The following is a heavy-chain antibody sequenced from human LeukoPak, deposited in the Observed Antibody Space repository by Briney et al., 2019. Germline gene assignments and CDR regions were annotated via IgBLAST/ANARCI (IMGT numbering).Heavy chain of an antibody. J-gene: IGHJ3*02. CDR1: GFTFSSYA. V-gene: IGHV3-30-3*01. CDR2: ISYDGSNK. Sequence: GGSLRLSCAASGFTFSSYAMHWVRQAPGKGLEWVAVISYDGSNKYYADSVKGRFTISRDNSKNTLYLQMNSLRAEDTAVYYCAREVWLPNDAFDIWGQGTMVTVSS. CDR3: AREVWLPNDAFDI. D-gene: IGHD5-12*01.